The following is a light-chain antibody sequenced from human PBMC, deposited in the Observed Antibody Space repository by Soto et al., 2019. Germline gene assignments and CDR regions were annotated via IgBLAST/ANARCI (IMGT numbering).Light chain of an antibody. CDR1: QSVSSSY. CDR3: QQYGSSRWT. J-gene: IGKJ1*01. V-gene: IGKV3-20*01. CDR2: GGS. Sequence: EIVLTQSPGTLSLSPGERATLSCRASQSVSSSYLAWYQQKPGQAPRLLIYGGSSSACGIPDRFSGSGSGIDFTLTISRLELEVVAVYFWQQYGSSRWTFGHGTKVEMK.